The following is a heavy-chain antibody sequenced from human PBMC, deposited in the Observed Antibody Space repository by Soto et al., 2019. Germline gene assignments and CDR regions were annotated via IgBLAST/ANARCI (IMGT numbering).Heavy chain of an antibody. V-gene: IGHV1-69*13. CDR3: ASPGEYCGGDCYSDYFDY. CDR1: GGTFSSYA. J-gene: IGHJ4*02. D-gene: IGHD2-21*02. CDR2: IIPIFGTA. Sequence: SVKVSCKASGGTFSSYAISWVRQAPGQGLEWMGGIIPIFGTANYAQKFQGRVTITADESTSTAYMELSSLRSEDTAVYYCASPGEYCGGDCYSDYFDYWGQGTLVTVSS.